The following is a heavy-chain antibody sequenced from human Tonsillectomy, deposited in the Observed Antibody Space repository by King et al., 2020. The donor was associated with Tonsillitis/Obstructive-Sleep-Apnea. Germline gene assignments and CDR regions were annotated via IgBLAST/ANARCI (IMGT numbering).Heavy chain of an antibody. CDR1: GFTFSSYA. V-gene: IGHV3-30*04. CDR2: ISYDGSNK. Sequence: VQLVESGGGVVQPGRSLRLSCAASGFTFSSYAMHWVRQAPGKGLEWVAVISYDGSNKYYADSVKGRFTISRDNSKNTLYLQMNSLRAEDTAVYYCAGDIYDFWSGYYPYGMDVWGQGTTVTVSS. CDR3: AGDIYDFWSGYYPYGMDV. J-gene: IGHJ6*02. D-gene: IGHD3-3*01.